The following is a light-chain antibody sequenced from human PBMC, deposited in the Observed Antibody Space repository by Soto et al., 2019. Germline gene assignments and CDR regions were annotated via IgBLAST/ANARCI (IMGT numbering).Light chain of an antibody. J-gene: IGKJ5*01. V-gene: IGKV1-9*01. Sequence: SQSALSPSFLSASVGDRVTITCRVSQGSSSYLAWYQQKPGKAPKLLIYAASTLQSGVPSRFSGSGSGTEFTLTISSLQPEDFATYYCQQLNSYPRGTFGQGTRLEIK. CDR2: AAS. CDR3: QQLNSYPRGT. CDR1: QGSSSY.